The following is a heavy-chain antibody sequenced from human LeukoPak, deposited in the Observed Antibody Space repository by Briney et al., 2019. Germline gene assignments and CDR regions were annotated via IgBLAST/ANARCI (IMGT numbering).Heavy chain of an antibody. CDR3: AKDYVSGDGYWDFDY. J-gene: IGHJ4*02. CDR1: GFTFSSFD. Sequence: GGSLRLSCAASGFTFSSFDMHWVRQAPGKGLEWVAVISYDGSNKYYADSVKGRFTISRDNSKNTVDLQMNSLRVEDTAVYYCAKDYVSGDGYWDFDYWGQGTLVTVSS. V-gene: IGHV3-30*18. CDR2: ISYDGSNK. D-gene: IGHD5-24*01.